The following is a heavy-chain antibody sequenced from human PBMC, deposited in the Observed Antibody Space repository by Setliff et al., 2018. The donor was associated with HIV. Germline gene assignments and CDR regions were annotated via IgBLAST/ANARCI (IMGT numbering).Heavy chain of an antibody. CDR1: GYTFINYG. Sequence: ASVKVSCKASGYTFINYGINWLRQAPGQGLEWMGWINAYNGNTKYGQKFQGSVTMTTDTSTSTVYMELRSLTSDDTALYYCARGGPPRVATLYWFDPWGQGTLVTVSS. CDR3: ARGGPPRVATLYWFDP. V-gene: IGHV1-18*04. D-gene: IGHD2-15*01. CDR2: INAYNGNT. J-gene: IGHJ5*02.